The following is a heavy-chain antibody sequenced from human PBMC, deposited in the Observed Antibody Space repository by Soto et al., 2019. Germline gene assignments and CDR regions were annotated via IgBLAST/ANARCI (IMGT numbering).Heavy chain of an antibody. CDR2: ISNTGSTI. D-gene: IGHD6-25*01. V-gene: IGHV3-11*01. J-gene: IGHJ4*02. CDR1: GLTLSNHY. CDR3: SRDPRLLDY. Sequence: GGSLRLSCAASGLTLSNHYMTWIRQAPGKGLEWLSYISNTGSTISYADSVKGRFTVSRDNANNSLYLQMNSLRAEDTAVYYCSRDPRLLDYWGQGTLVTVSS.